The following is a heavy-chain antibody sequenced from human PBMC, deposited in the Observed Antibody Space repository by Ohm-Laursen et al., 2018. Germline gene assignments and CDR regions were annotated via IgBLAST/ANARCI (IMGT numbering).Heavy chain of an antibody. Sequence: SLRLSCSASGFTFSSYDMNWVRQAPGKGLEWVSSVSFSSGNTYYADSVKGRFTISRDNAKNSLYLQMNSLRAEDTALYYCAKDRGGEYSYAYGYYYGMDVWGQGTTVTVSS. J-gene: IGHJ6*02. CDR2: VSFSSGNT. V-gene: IGHV3-23*01. CDR1: GFTFSSYD. D-gene: IGHD5-18*01. CDR3: AKDRGGEYSYAYGYYYGMDV.